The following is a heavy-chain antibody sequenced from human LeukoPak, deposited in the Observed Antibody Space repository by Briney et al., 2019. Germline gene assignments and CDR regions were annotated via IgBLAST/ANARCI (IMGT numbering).Heavy chain of an antibody. CDR3: ATRGTGTAAGDY. V-gene: IGHV3-23*01. J-gene: IGHJ4*02. D-gene: IGHD1-7*01. Sequence: GGSLRLSCAASGFTFSSYAMNWVRQAPGKGLEWISAISGSGGSTYYADSMKGRFTISRDNSKNTLYLQMSSLRAEDTAVYYCATRGTGTAAGDYWGQGTLVTVSS. CDR1: GFTFSSYA. CDR2: ISGSGGST.